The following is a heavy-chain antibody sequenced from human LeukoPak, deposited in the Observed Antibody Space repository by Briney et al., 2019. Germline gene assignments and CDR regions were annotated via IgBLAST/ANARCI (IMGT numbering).Heavy chain of an antibody. V-gene: IGHV3-48*03. CDR1: GFTFSSYE. Sequence: PGGSLRHSCAASGFTFSSYEMNWVRQAPGKGLEWVSYISSSGSTIYYADSVKGRFTISRDNAKNSLYLQMNSLRAEDTAVYYCARILPYGDYGDYWGQGTLVTVSS. D-gene: IGHD4-17*01. CDR3: ARILPYGDYGDY. CDR2: ISSSGSTI. J-gene: IGHJ4*02.